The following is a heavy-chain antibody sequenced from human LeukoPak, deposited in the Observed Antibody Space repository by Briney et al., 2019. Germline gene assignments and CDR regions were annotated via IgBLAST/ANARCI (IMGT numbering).Heavy chain of an antibody. Sequence: GGSLRLSCAASGFTVIGNYLSGFPQPPGKGLEGVPVIYSGGSTYYADSVKGRFTISRDNSKNTLYLQMNSLRAEDTAVYYCARDGTVTPYAFDIWGQGTMVTVSS. CDR2: IYSGGST. D-gene: IGHD4-17*01. V-gene: IGHV3-53*01. J-gene: IGHJ3*02. CDR3: ARDGTVTPYAFDI. CDR1: GFTVIGNY.